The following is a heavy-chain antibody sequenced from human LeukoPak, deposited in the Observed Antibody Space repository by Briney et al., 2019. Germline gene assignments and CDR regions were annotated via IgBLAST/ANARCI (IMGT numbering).Heavy chain of an antibody. V-gene: IGHV1-18*01. CDR3: ASYGDFSHNLDY. J-gene: IGHJ4*02. Sequence: ASAKVSCKASGYTFVTYGISWVRQAPGQGLEWMGWISPYNGNTNYAQKFQGRVTMTRDTSISTVYMELSSLRSDDTAVYYCASYGDFSHNLDYWGQGTLVTVSS. CDR2: ISPYNGNT. D-gene: IGHD4-17*01. CDR1: GYTFVTYG.